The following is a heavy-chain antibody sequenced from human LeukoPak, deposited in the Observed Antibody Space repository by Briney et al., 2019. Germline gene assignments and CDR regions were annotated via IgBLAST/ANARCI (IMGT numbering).Heavy chain of an antibody. CDR3: ARASAYRIAVAPTDY. J-gene: IGHJ4*02. D-gene: IGHD6-19*01. V-gene: IGHV3-74*01. CDR1: GFTFSSYW. Sequence: GGPLRLSCAASGFTFSSYWMHWVRQAPGKGLVWVSRINSDGSSTSYADSVKGRFTISRDNSKNTLYLQMNSLRAEDTAVYYCARASAYRIAVAPTDYWGQGTLVTVSS. CDR2: INSDGSST.